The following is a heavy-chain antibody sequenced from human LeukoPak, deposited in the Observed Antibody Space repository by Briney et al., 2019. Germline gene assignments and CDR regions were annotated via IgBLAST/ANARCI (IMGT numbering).Heavy chain of an antibody. CDR3: ARSRGGYGDYGSWFDP. J-gene: IGHJ5*02. V-gene: IGHV4-59*01. D-gene: IGHD4-17*01. CDR2: IYYSGST. Sequence: SETLSLTCTVSGGSISSYYWSWIRQPPGKGLEWIGYIYYSGSTNYNPSLKSRVTISVDTSKNQFSLKLSSVTAADTAVYYCARSRGGYGDYGSWFDPWGQGTLVAVSS. CDR1: GGSISSYY.